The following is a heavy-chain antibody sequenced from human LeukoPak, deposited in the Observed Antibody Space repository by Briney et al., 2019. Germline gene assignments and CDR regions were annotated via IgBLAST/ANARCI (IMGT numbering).Heavy chain of an antibody. CDR1: GGSFSGYY. J-gene: IGHJ4*02. D-gene: IGHD3-10*01. V-gene: IGHV4-34*01. Sequence: SETLSLTCAVYGGSFSGYYWSWIRQPPGKGLEWIGEINHSGSTNYNPSLKSRVTISVDTSKNQFSLKLSSVTAADTAVYYCARGGRWFGELLGFDYWGQGTLVTVSS. CDR2: INHSGST. CDR3: ARGGRWFGELLGFDY.